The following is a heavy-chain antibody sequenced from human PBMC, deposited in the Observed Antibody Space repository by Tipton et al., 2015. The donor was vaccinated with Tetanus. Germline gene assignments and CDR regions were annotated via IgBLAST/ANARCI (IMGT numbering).Heavy chain of an antibody. CDR3: ARGSLRKGFLEWHFDH. CDR2: ISHNGST. CDR1: GGPISSNYW. J-gene: IGHJ4*02. V-gene: IGHV4-4*02. D-gene: IGHD3-3*01. Sequence: SLRLSCAVSGGPISSNYWWSWVRQSPGTGLEWIGEISHNGSTNYNPSLKSRVTISVDKSKNQFSLRLGSVTAVDTAMYYCARGSLRKGFLEWHFDHWGQGTLIAVSS.